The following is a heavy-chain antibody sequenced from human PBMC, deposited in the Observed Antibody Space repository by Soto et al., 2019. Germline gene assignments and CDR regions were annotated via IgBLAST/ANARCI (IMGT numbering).Heavy chain of an antibody. J-gene: IGHJ6*02. CDR1: AFSLSTGGVG. V-gene: IGHV2-5*02. Sequence: QITLKESGPTLVKPTQTLTLTCTFSAFSLSTGGVGVGWIRQPPGKALEWLALLYWDDDKRYSPSLRSRLTITKDTFKNQVVLTMTNMDPVDTATYYCIQSRCGGDCLQSYASYYYYGMDVWGQGTTVTVSS. CDR2: LYWDDDK. D-gene: IGHD2-21*02. CDR3: IQSRCGGDCLQSYASYYYYGMDV.